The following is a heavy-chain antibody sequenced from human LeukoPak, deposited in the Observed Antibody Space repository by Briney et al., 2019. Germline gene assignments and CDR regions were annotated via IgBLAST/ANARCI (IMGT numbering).Heavy chain of an antibody. J-gene: IGHJ3*02. V-gene: IGHV3-23*01. Sequence: PGGSLRLSCAASGFAFSGYAMSWVRQAPGKGLEWVSAISGSGGSTYYADSVKGRFTISRDNSKNTLYLQMNSLRAEDTAVYYCAKGCSGGRCYLGAFDIWGQGTMVTVSS. CDR3: AKGCSGGRCYLGAFDI. D-gene: IGHD2-15*01. CDR2: ISGSGGST. CDR1: GFAFSGYA.